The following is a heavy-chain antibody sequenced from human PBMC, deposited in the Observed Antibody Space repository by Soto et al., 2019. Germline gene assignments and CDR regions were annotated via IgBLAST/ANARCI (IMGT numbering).Heavy chain of an antibody. J-gene: IGHJ1*01. V-gene: IGHV4-39*01. CDR3: ARHARAPRLATIPYSYGHSVDD. CDR1: CGSISSSRYY. D-gene: IGHD5-18*01. Sequence: SDTMSLTGRGSCGSISSSRYYWGWIRPPPGKGPEWIGSIYYSGSTYYNPSLKSRVTISVDTSKDQFSLKLSSVPAADTAVYYCARHARAPRLATIPYSYGHSVDDWGRDTLLTLSS. CDR2: IYYSGST.